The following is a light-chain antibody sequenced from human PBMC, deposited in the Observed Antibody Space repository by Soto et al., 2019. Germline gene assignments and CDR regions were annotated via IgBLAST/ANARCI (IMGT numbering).Light chain of an antibody. CDR1: HIVTSDY. CDR3: QQYKNWPL. CDR2: GES. J-gene: IGKJ5*01. Sequence: DIVLTQSPGTLSLSPGARVTLSGRASHIVTSDYLAWYHQEPGQAPRLLIYGESNRATGIPDRFSGSGSGTDFTLSISRLEPGDFAVYYCQQYKNWPLFGQGTRLEIK. V-gene: IGKV3-20*01.